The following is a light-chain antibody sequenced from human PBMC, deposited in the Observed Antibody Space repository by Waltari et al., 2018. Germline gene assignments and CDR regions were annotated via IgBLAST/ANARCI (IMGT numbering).Light chain of an antibody. CDR1: QSIDSW. CDR3: QQYNSDSQN. CDR2: DAS. Sequence: DIQMTQSPSTLSASVGDRVTITCRASQSIDSWFAWYQQKPGKAPKLMIYDASSLERGVPSRFSGSGSGTEFTLTISSLQPDDFATYYCQQYNSDSQNFGQGTKVEIK. J-gene: IGKJ1*01. V-gene: IGKV1-5*01.